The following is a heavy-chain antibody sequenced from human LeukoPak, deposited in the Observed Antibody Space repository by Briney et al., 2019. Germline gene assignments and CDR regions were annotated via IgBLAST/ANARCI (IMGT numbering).Heavy chain of an antibody. CDR2: MYSNGST. CDR1: RGSISGYY. J-gene: IGHJ6*03. D-gene: IGHD3-9*01. CDR3: ARDRDFDWPMDV. V-gene: IGHV4-4*07. Sequence: SETLSLTCTVFRGSISGYYWSWIRQSAGKGLEWIGRMYSNGSTNYNPSLKSRVTMSVDTFKNQFSLKLSSVTAADTAVYYCARDRDFDWPMDVWGKGTTVIISS.